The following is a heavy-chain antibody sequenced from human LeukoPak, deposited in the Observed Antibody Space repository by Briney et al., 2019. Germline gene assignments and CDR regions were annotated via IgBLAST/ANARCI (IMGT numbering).Heavy chain of an antibody. D-gene: IGHD3-3*01. CDR3: ARLGGYDFWSGYYR. CDR1: GGSISSSSYY. J-gene: IGHJ4*02. CDR2: IYYSGST. V-gene: IGHV4-39*01. Sequence: SETLSLTCTVSGGSISSSSYYWGWIRPPPGKGLEWIGSIYYSGSTYYNPSLKSRVTISVDTSKNQFSLKLSSVTAADTAVYYCARLGGYDFWSGYYRWGQGTLVTVSS.